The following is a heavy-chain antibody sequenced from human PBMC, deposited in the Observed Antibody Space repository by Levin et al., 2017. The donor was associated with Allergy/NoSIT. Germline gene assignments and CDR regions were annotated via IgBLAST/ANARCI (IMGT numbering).Heavy chain of an antibody. CDR2: INHSGST. Sequence: SETLSLTCAVYGGSFSGYYWSWIRQPPGKGLEWIGEINHSGSTNYNPSLKSRVTISVDTSKNQFSLKLSSVTAADTAVYYCARGGITMVRGPIITNYYYYYMDVWGKGTTVTVSS. V-gene: IGHV4-34*01. CDR3: ARGGITMVRGPIITNYYYYYMDV. J-gene: IGHJ6*03. D-gene: IGHD3-10*01. CDR1: GGSFSGYY.